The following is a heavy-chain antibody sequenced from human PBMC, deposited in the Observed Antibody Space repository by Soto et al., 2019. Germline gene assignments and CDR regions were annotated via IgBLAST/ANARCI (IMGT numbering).Heavy chain of an antibody. CDR1: GGSMSSYY. CDR3: ARGPKYQLGGFDY. Sequence: PSETLSLTCTVSGGSMSSYYWSWIRQPPGKGLEWIGYIYYSGSTNYNPSLKSRVTMSVDTPKNQFSLKLSSVTAADTAVYYCARGPKYQLGGFDYWGQGTLVTVSS. CDR2: IYYSGST. V-gene: IGHV4-59*12. D-gene: IGHD2-2*01. J-gene: IGHJ4*02.